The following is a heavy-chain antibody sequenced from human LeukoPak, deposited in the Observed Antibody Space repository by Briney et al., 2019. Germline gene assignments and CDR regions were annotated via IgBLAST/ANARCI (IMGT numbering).Heavy chain of an antibody. CDR3: VKDLGYYDILTGYYRSGGYYYGMDV. CDR2: ISSNGGST. V-gene: IGHV3-64D*06. D-gene: IGHD3-9*01. Sequence: PGGSVRLSCSASGFTFSSYAMHWVRQAPGKGLEYVSAISSNGGSTYYADSVKGRFTISRDNSKNTLYLQMSSLRAEDTAVYYCVKDLGYYDILTGYYRSGGYYYGMDVWGKGTTVTVSS. J-gene: IGHJ6*04. CDR1: GFTFSSYA.